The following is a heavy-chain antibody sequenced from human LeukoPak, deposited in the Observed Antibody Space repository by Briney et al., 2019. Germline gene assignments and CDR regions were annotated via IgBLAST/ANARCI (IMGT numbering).Heavy chain of an antibody. J-gene: IGHJ4*02. CDR1: GFTFSSYS. Sequence: GGSLRLSCAASGFTFSSYSMTWVRQAPGNGLEWISYIGSSSSGSTIYYTDAVKGRFTISRDDVKNSLYLQMNSLRAEDTAMYYCARRTQQQVYFDYWGRGTLATVSS. CDR3: ARRTQQQVYFDY. V-gene: IGHV3-48*01. CDR2: IGSSSSGSTI. D-gene: IGHD6-13*01.